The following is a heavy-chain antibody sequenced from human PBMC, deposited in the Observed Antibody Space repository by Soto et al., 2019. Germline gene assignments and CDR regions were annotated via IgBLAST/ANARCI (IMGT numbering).Heavy chain of an antibody. D-gene: IGHD3-16*02. CDR2: ISTYNGNT. Sequence: QVQLVQSGAEVKQPGASVKVSCQASGYTYTNYGINWVRQAPGQGLEWMGWISTYNGNTNYAQIVQGRLTMTTDTSTGTAYMELRTLRSDDTAVYYCAKDRDLWGSCRYLSDYWGQGTLVTVSS. J-gene: IGHJ4*02. CDR3: AKDRDLWGSCRYLSDY. CDR1: GYTYTNYG. V-gene: IGHV1-18*04.